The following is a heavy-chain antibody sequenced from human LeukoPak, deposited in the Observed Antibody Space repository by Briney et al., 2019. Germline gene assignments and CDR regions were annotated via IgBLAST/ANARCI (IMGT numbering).Heavy chain of an antibody. Sequence: SETLSLTCTVSGGSISSSLYYWAWIRQPPGKGLEWIGSVYYSGDTYYNPSLKSRATISVDTSKNQFSLNLSSVTAADTAVYYCARHRTQYDYGDSWGHGTLVTVSS. CDR1: GGSISSSLYY. V-gene: IGHV4-39*01. CDR2: VYYSGDT. CDR3: ARHRTQYDYGDS. J-gene: IGHJ4*03. D-gene: IGHD4-17*01.